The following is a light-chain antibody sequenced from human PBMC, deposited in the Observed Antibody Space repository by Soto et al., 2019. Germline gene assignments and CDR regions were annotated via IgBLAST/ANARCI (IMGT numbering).Light chain of an antibody. J-gene: IGKJ1*01. CDR3: PKHNSAPWT. Sequence: DIQMTQSPSSLSTSVGDRVTITCRASQGISNYLAWYQQKPGKVPKLLIYAASTLQSGVPSRFSGSGSGTDFTLTISSLQPEDVANYSCPKHNSAPWTFGQGTKVAIK. V-gene: IGKV1-27*01. CDR2: AAS. CDR1: QGISNY.